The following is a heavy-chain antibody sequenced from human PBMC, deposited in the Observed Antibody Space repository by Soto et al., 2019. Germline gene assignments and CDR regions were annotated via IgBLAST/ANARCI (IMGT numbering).Heavy chain of an antibody. D-gene: IGHD2-15*01. J-gene: IGHJ4*02. CDR3: AKVYRSCTYTNCYSRTHPHY. CDR1: GFTFTSYA. Sequence: EVQLLESGGGLVQPGGSLRLSCVASGFTFTSYAMTWVRQPPGKCLEWVSSVTNTGGITHYANSVKGRFPTSRDNSKKELYLRISSLGAADSAMYYCAKVYRSCTYTNCYSRTHPHYCGQGTLVTVSA. V-gene: IGHV3-23*01. CDR2: VTNTGGIT.